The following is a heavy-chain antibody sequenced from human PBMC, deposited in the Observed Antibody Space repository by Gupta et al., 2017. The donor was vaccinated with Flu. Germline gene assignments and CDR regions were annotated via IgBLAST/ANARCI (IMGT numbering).Heavy chain of an antibody. CDR3: AREANGNSGCYQFDY. Sequence: EVQLVEAVGGSVESGGSLRLSCAASGFTFSSFWIHWVRKVPGEGLGWVSRVNRDGHANYEDSVKGRFNISREKARNTLGRKMKSLRAEDTAVYFCAREANGNSGCYQFDYGGQGSLVIVSS. CDR1: GFTFSSFW. D-gene: IGHD6-19*01. V-gene: IGHV3-74*01. CDR2: VNRDGHA. J-gene: IGHJ4*02.